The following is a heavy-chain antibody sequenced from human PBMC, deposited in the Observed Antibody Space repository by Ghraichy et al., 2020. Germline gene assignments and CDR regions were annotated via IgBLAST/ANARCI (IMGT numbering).Heavy chain of an antibody. J-gene: IGHJ4*02. V-gene: IGHV3-21*01. CDR2: ISSSSSYI. Sequence: GGSLRLSCVASGFTFSSYSMNWVRQAPGKGLEWVSSISSSSSYIYYADSVKDRFTISRDNAKNSLYLQMNSLRAEDTAVYYCARDYGGNPNAFDYWGQGTLVTVSS. D-gene: IGHD4-23*01. CDR3: ARDYGGNPNAFDY. CDR1: GFTFSSYS.